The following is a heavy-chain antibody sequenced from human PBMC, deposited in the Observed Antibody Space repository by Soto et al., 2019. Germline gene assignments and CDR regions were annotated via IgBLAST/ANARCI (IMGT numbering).Heavy chain of an antibody. CDR2: ISGRSGGT. V-gene: IGHV1-18*01. Sequence: QGQLVQSGVEVKKPGASVRVSCKASGYPFTNYGINWVRLAPGQGLEWMGRISGRSGGTNYGPKFRDRITMATDTSSKTAYMERRRLRCDDTAVYYCAKVGGHGARMNICGMAVWGQGTTVTVSS. CDR1: GYPFTNYG. CDR3: AKVGGHGARMNICGMAV. J-gene: IGHJ6*02. D-gene: IGHD1-26*01.